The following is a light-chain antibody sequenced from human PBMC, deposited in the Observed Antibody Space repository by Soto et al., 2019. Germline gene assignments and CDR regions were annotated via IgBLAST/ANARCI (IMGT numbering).Light chain of an antibody. CDR1: QSVSSSY. V-gene: IGKV3-20*01. CDR3: QQYGSSYT. Sequence: EIVLPQSPGPLSLSPGERATLSCRASQSVSSSYLAWYQQKPGQAPRLLIYGASSRATGIPDRFSGSGSGTDFTLTISRLEPEDFAVYYCQQYGSSYTFGQGTKLEIK. CDR2: GAS. J-gene: IGKJ2*01.